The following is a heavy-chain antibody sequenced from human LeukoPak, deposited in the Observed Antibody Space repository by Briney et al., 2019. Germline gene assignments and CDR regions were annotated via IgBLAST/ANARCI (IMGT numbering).Heavy chain of an antibody. Sequence: SETLSLTXXVXGGSFSGYYWSWIRQPPGKGLEWIGEINHSGSTTYNPSLKSRVTISVDTSKNQFSLKLSSVTAADTAVYYCARGRFYYYGSGSFVFDYWGQGTLVTVSS. J-gene: IGHJ4*02. D-gene: IGHD3-10*01. CDR1: GGSFSGYY. CDR3: ARGRFYYYGSGSFVFDY. V-gene: IGHV4-34*01. CDR2: INHSGST.